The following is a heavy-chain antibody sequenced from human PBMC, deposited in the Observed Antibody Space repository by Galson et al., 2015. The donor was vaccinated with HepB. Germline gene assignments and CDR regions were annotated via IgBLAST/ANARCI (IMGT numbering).Heavy chain of an antibody. CDR1: GGSISSATSF. D-gene: IGHD7-27*01. CDR3: ARDETHLGFISYFDSYMDV. V-gene: IGHV4-61*02. CDR2: IYASGST. J-gene: IGHJ6*03. Sequence: PLSLTCTVSGGSISSATSFWSWIRQPAGRGLEWIGRIYASGSTNYNPSLQSRVTMSVDTSKNQFSMKLTSVTAADTAVYYCARDETHLGFISYFDSYMDVWGKGTPVTVSS.